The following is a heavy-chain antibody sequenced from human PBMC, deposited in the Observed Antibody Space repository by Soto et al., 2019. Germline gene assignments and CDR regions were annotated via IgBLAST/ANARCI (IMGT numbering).Heavy chain of an antibody. CDR1: GFTVSSNY. CDR3: ARVRSGHYFDY. J-gene: IGHJ4*02. CDR2: IYSGGST. Sequence: GGSLRLSCAASGFTVSSNYMSWVRQAPGKGLEWVSVIYSGGSTYYADSVKGRFTTSRHNSKNTLYLQMNSLRAEDTAVYYCARVRSGHYFDYWGQGTLVTVSS. V-gene: IGHV3-53*04. D-gene: IGHD3-3*01.